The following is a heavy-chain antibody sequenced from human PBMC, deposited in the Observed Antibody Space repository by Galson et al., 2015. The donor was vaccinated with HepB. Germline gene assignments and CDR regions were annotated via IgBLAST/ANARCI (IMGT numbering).Heavy chain of an antibody. CDR1: GITFKHAW. D-gene: IGHD3-3*01. J-gene: IGHJ6*03. CDR3: TTLYYDFWSGYLAANYYHDIDV. CDR2: SKRRIDGGTI. Sequence: LRLACAACGITFKHAWMNWLRQAPGMGLVGVGRSKRRIDGGTIDYAAPVQGRFTIPREGSKNRLYLEMNILKTEDTAVYYCTTLYYDFWSGYLAANYYHDIDVWCKGTSVTVSS. V-gene: IGHV3-15*07.